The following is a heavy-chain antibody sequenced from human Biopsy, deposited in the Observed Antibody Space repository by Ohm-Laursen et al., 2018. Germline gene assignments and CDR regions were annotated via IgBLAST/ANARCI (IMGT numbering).Heavy chain of an antibody. V-gene: IGHV1-18*01. J-gene: IGHJ6*02. Sequence: ASVKVSCNASGYTFSSYGINWVRQAPGQGLEWLGWISTYNGNTNYPQSLQGRVTLTTDASSSTAYMELRGLRSDDTAVYYCARDRHHAAGSYAGMDVWGQGTTVTVSS. CDR2: ISTYNGNT. D-gene: IGHD3-10*01. CDR3: ARDRHHAAGSYAGMDV. CDR1: GYTFSSYG.